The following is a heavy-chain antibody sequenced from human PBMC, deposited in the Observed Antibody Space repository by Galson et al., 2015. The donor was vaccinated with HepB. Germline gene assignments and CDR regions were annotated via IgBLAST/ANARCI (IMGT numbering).Heavy chain of an antibody. CDR1: GFTFSSYS. Sequence: SLRLSCAVSGFTFSSYSINWVRQAPGKGLEWVSSISSSSHIYYADSVKGRFTISRDNAKNSLYLQMNSLRAEDTAVYYCARAPSWNYGAHFDYWGQGTLVTVSS. J-gene: IGHJ4*02. V-gene: IGHV3-21*01. CDR2: ISSSSHI. CDR3: ARAPSWNYGAHFDY. D-gene: IGHD1-7*01.